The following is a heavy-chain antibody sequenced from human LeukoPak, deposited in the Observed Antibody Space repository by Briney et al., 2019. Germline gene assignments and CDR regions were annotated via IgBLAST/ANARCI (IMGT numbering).Heavy chain of an antibody. Sequence: SETLSLTYTVSGVSIRRGDYYASSVRPPPGSGRGWVVYIYYSGSTYYNPSLKSRVPISVDTSKNQFTLKLSSVTAAATAVYYCARYRDSSGYRDDAFDICGPGKMVTVSS. V-gene: IGHV4-30-4*08. CDR3: ARYRDSSGYRDDAFDI. CDR2: IYYSGST. CDR1: GVSIRRGDYY. J-gene: IGHJ3*02. D-gene: IGHD3-22*01.